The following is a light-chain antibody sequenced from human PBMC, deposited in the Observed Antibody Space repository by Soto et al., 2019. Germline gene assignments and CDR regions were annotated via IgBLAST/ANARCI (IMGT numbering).Light chain of an antibody. CDR3: RQYGSSPSYT. CDR2: GAS. J-gene: IGKJ2*01. Sequence: EIVLTQSPGTLSLSPGERATLSCRASQSVSSSSYLAWYQQKPGQAPRLLIYGASSRATGIPDRFSGSGSATDFTLTISRLEPEDFAVISCRQYGSSPSYTFAQGTKLEIK. V-gene: IGKV3-20*01. CDR1: QSVSSSSY.